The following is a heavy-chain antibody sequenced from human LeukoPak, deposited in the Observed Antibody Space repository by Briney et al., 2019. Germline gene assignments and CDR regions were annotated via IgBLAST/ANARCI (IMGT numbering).Heavy chain of an antibody. J-gene: IGHJ4*02. CDR3: ARDQGGTWLRLRGYFDY. D-gene: IGHD5-12*01. CDR1: GFTFSSYA. V-gene: IGHV3-30*01. Sequence: PGGSLRLSCAASGFTFSSYAMHWVRQAPGKGLEWVAVISYDGCNKYYADSVKGRFTISRDNSKDTLYLQMNSLRAEDTAVYYCARDQGGTWLRLRGYFDYWGQGTLVTVSS. CDR2: ISYDGCNK.